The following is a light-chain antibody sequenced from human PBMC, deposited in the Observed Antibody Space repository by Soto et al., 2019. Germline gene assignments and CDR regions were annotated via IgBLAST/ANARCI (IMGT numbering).Light chain of an antibody. V-gene: IGKV1-33*01. CDR2: VAS. CDR1: QDISNY. Sequence: DIQMTQSPSSLSASVGDRVTITCQASQDISNYLNWYQQKPGRAPKLLIYVASNLATGVPSRFSGSGSGTDFTFTISSLQPEDIATYYCQQYDNLPHTFGQGTKLEIK. CDR3: QQYDNLPHT. J-gene: IGKJ2*01.